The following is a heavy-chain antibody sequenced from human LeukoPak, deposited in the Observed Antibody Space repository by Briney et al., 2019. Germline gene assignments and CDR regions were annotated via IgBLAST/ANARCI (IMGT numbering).Heavy chain of an antibody. CDR1: GYTFTGYY. J-gene: IGHJ3*02. V-gene: IGHV1-2*02. Sequence: GASVKVSCKASGYTFTGYYMHWVRQAPGQGLEWMGWINPNSGGTNYAQKFQGRVTMTRDTSISTAYMELSRLRSDDTAVYYCARVDYYDSSGYLISHDAFDIWGQGTMVTVSS. CDR3: ARVDYYDSSGYLISHDAFDI. D-gene: IGHD3-22*01. CDR2: INPNSGGT.